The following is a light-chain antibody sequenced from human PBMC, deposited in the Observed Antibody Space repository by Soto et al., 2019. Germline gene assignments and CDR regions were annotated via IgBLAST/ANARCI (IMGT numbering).Light chain of an antibody. V-gene: IGKV1D-16*01. CDR2: AAS. J-gene: IGKJ4*01. CDR3: QQYNIYPLT. CDR1: QDINSY. Sequence: DVQMTQSPSSLSASVGDRVTITCRASQDINSYLAWYQQKPGNAPKSLIYAASILQTGVPSRFSGSESATDFTLTISNLQPEDSATYYCQQYNIYPLTFGGGTKVEIK.